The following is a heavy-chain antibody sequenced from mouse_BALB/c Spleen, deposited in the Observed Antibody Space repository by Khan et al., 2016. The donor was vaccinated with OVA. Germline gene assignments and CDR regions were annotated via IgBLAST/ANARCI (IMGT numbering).Heavy chain of an antibody. CDR2: ISYSGVT. CDR1: GYSITSGYA. CDR3: ARGNYYGYYIDY. Sequence: EVQLQESGPGLVTPSQSLSLTCTVTGYSITSGYAWNWIRQFPGNKLEWMGYISYSGVTSYTPSLKSRISITRDTSKNQFFLQLNSVTTEDTATYYCARGNYYGYYIDYWGQGTTLTVSS. J-gene: IGHJ2*01. V-gene: IGHV3-2*02. D-gene: IGHD1-1*01.